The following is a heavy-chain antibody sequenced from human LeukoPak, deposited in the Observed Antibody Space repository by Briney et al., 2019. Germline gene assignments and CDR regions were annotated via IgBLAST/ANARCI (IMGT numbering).Heavy chain of an antibody. V-gene: IGHV4-39*01. CDR3: ARVVNSSGCFDY. CDR2: IYYSGST. D-gene: IGHD6-19*01. CDR1: GGSISSSSYH. Sequence: SETLSLTCTVSGGSISSSSYHWGWIRQPPGKGLEWIGSIYYSGSTYYNPSLKSRVTISVDTSKNQFSLKLSSVTAADTAVYYCARVVNSSGCFDYWGQGTLVTVSS. J-gene: IGHJ4*02.